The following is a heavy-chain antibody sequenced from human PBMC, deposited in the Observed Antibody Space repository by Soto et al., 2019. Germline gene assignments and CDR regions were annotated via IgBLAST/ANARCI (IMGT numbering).Heavy chain of an antibody. Sequence: SETLSLTCTVSGGSISSGGYYWSWIRQHPGKGLEWIGYIYYSGSTYYNPSLKSRVTISVDTSKNQLSLKLSSVNASYTAVFYCARSGYSYGPNPLLYWGQGTLVTVSS. D-gene: IGHD5-18*01. CDR1: GGSISSGGYY. J-gene: IGHJ4*02. CDR2: IYYSGST. CDR3: ARSGYSYGPNPLLY. V-gene: IGHV4-31*03.